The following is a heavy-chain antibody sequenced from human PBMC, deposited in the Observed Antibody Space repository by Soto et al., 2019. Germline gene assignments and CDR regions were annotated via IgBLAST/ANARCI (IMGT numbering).Heavy chain of an antibody. CDR2: FDPEDGET. J-gene: IGHJ6*02. CDR3: ARVGGSSSSLYYYGMDV. D-gene: IGHD6-6*01. Sequence: ASVKVSCKVSGYTLAELSMHWVRQAPGKGLEWMGGFDPEDGETIYAQKFQGRVTMTEDTSTDTAYMELSSLRSEDTAVYYCARVGGSSSSLYYYGMDVWGQGTTVTVSS. CDR1: GYTLAELS. V-gene: IGHV1-24*01.